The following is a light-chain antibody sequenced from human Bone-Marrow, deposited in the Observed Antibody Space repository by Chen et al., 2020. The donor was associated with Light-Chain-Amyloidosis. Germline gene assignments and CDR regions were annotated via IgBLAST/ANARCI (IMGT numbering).Light chain of an antibody. CDR2: DVR. V-gene: IGLV2-14*03. Sequence: QSALTQPASVSGSPGQSITIPCPGTSSDVGAYNYVAWYQQHPGKVPKVMIYDVRNRPSGVSNRFSGSKSGNTASLSISGLQAEDEAHYYCSSYTSSSTLVFGGGTKLTVL. CDR1: SSDVGAYNY. CDR3: SSYTSSSTLV. J-gene: IGLJ2*01.